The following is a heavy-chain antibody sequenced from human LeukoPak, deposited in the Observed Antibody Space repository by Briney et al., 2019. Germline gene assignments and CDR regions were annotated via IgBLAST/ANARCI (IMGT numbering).Heavy chain of an antibody. V-gene: IGHV3-48*02. D-gene: IGHD5-18*01. CDR1: GFTFRSYS. J-gene: IGHJ2*01. Sequence: PGGSLRLSCVASGFTFRSYSMNWVRQAPGKGLEWVSYISSSGSTIYYADAVKGRFTISRDNAKNSLYLQMSSLRDEDTAVYYCATVAMEDWYLDLWGRGTLVTVSS. CDR3: ATVAMEDWYLDL. CDR2: ISSSGSTI.